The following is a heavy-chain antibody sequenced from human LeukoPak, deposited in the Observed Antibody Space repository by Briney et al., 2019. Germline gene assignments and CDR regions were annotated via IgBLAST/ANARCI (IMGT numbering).Heavy chain of an antibody. CDR1: GGSISSYY. D-gene: IGHD5-12*01. V-gene: IGHV4-59*08. J-gene: IGHJ5*02. CDR3: ARLDSGYVKFHWFDP. Sequence: SETLSLTCTVSGGSISSYYWSWIRQPPGKGLEWIGYIYYSGSANYNPSLKSRVTISVDTSKNQFSLKLSSVTAADTAVYYCARLDSGYVKFHWFDPWGQGTLVTVSS. CDR2: IYYSGSA.